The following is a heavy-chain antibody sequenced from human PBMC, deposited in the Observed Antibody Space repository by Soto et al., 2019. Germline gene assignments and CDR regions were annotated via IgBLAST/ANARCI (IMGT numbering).Heavy chain of an antibody. V-gene: IGHV2-5*02. CDR2: IYWDDDK. CDR1: GFSLSTSGVG. CDR3: AHYFHILVDDAFDI. Sequence: QITLKESGPTLVKPTQTLTLTCTFSGFSLSTSGVGVGWIRQPPGKALEWLALIYWDDDKRYSPSLKSRLTITTDTSKNHVVLTMTNMDPVDTATYYCAHYFHILVDDAFDIWGQGTMVTVSS. D-gene: IGHD2-8*02. J-gene: IGHJ3*02.